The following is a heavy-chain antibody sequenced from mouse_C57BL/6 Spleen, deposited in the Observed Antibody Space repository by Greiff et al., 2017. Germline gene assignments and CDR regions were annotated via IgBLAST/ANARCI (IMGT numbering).Heavy chain of an antibody. CDR1: GYTFTSYW. CDR3: ASPHITTVVATRSFDY. V-gene: IGHV1-59*01. D-gene: IGHD1-1*01. Sequence: QVQLQQPGAELVRPGTSVKLSCKASGYTFTSYWMHWVKQRPGQGLEWIGVIDPSDSYTNYNQKFKGKATLTVDTSSSTAYMQLSSLPSADSAVYYCASPHITTVVATRSFDYWGQGTTLTVSS. CDR2: IDPSDSYT. J-gene: IGHJ2*01.